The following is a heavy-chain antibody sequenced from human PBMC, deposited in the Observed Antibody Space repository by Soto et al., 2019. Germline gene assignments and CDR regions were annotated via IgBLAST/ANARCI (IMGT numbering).Heavy chain of an antibody. D-gene: IGHD2-21*02. J-gene: IGHJ5*02. V-gene: IGHV1-58*01. Sequence: QMQLVQSGPEVKKPGTSVKVSCKASGFTFTSSAVQWVRQARRQRLEWIGWIVVGSGNTNYAQKFQQRVTITRDMSTRTVYMELGILSSEATAVYYCAAERTYCGGDCYVAWGQGTMVTVAS. CDR2: IVVGSGNT. CDR1: GFTFTSSA. CDR3: AAERTYCGGDCYVA.